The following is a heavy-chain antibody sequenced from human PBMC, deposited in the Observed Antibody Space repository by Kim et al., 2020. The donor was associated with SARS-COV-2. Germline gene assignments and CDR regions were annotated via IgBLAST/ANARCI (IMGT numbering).Heavy chain of an antibody. V-gene: IGHV3-33*01. CDR2: IWNDGSKQ. CDR3: ARDVWDGESRRLDY. D-gene: IGHD3-16*01. CDR1: GFIFRTNG. Sequence: GGSLRLSCAGSGFIFRTNGIHWVRQAPGKGLEWVAVIWNDGSKQYFGDSVKGRFTISRDNYKNTVSLQMNSLRGDDTAVYYCARDVWDGESRRLDYWGQGNLVTVSS. J-gene: IGHJ4*02.